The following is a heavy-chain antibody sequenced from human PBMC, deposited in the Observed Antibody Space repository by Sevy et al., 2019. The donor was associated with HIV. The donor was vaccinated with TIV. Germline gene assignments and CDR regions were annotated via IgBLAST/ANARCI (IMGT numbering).Heavy chain of an antibody. CDR3: TTAPDDYGDYEGSGAFDI. Sequence: GGSLRLSCAASGFTFSNAWMSWVRQAPGKGLEWVGRIKSKTDGGTTDYAAPVKGRFTISRDDSKNTLYLQMNSLKTEDTAVYYCTTAPDDYGDYEGSGAFDIWGQWTMVTVSS. V-gene: IGHV3-15*01. CDR1: GFTFSNAW. D-gene: IGHD4-17*01. J-gene: IGHJ3*02. CDR2: IKSKTDGGTT.